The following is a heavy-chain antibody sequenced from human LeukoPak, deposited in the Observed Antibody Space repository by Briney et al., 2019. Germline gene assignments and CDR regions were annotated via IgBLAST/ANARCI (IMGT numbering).Heavy chain of an antibody. CDR2: IWYDGSNK. V-gene: IGHV3-33*01. J-gene: IGHJ4*02. CDR3: ARNHYYDSSGYYYAVDY. CDR1: GFTFSSYG. D-gene: IGHD3-22*01. Sequence: PGGSLRLSCAASGFTFSSYGMHWVRQAPGKGLEWVAGIWYDGSNKYYADSVKGRFTISRDNSKNTLYLQMDSLRDEDTAVYYCARNHYYDSSGYYYAVDYWGQGTLVTVSS.